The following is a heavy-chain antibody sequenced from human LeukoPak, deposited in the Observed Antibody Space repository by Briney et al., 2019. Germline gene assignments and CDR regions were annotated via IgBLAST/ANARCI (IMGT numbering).Heavy chain of an antibody. CDR2: ISGYDGDT. CDR1: GYTFTSYG. Sequence: GASVKVSCKASGYTFTSYGLSWVRQAPGHGLEWKGWISGYDGDTNFARKFQGRVTMTTDTSTSTAYMELTSLTSNDTAVYYCARDWYYASGTYRVDVFDIWGQGTMVTVSS. J-gene: IGHJ3*02. D-gene: IGHD3-10*01. CDR3: ARDWYYASGTYRVDVFDI. V-gene: IGHV1-18*01.